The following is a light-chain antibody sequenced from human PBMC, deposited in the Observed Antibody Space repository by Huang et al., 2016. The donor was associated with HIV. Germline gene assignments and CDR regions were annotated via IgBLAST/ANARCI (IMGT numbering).Light chain of an antibody. CDR1: QIVSSH. V-gene: IGKV3-15*01. Sequence: ETVMTQSPVTLSVSPGDRASLSCRSSQIVSSHLVWYQQKPGQAPRLLIYAASTRATGGPARFSGSGAGTEFTLTISTLQSEDSAVYYCQQYNDFRSTFGPGTRVEIK. J-gene: IGKJ3*01. CDR2: AAS. CDR3: QQYNDFRST.